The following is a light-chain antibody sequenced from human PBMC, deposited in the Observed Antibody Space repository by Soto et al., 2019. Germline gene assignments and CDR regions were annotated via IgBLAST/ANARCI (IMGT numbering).Light chain of an antibody. CDR2: GAS. J-gene: IGKJ1*01. Sequence: DIQLTQSPSSLSASMGDSVTITCRASQSITSFLNWYQQKPGEAPSLLIYGASSVQSGVPARFSGRGSGTDFTLTIFSLQAEDFATYYCQQSYSTPRTFGQGTKV. CDR3: QQSYSTPRT. CDR1: QSITSF. V-gene: IGKV1-39*01.